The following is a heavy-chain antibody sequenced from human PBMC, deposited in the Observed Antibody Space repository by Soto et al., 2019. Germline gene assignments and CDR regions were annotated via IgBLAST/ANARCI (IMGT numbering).Heavy chain of an antibody. Sequence: PGGSLRLSCAASGFSFRNYGMHWVRRVPGKGLEWVSGISWHSGTIGYADSVRGRFTISRDNARNTLFLQLNSLRAEDTAVYYCARGLIGNYGVDVWGQGTTVTVSS. J-gene: IGHJ6*02. D-gene: IGHD1-26*01. V-gene: IGHV3-9*01. CDR1: GFSFRNYG. CDR2: ISWHSGTI. CDR3: ARGLIGNYGVDV.